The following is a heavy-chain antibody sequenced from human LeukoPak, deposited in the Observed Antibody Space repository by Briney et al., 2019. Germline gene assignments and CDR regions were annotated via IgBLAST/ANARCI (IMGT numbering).Heavy chain of an antibody. Sequence: SETLSLSCTVSGGSISSYYRSWIRQPPGKGLEWGGYIYYSGSSNYNPSLKSRVTISVDTSKNQFSLKLSSVTAADTAVYYCARDIGIYYMDVWGKGATVTISS. CDR3: ARDIGIYYMDV. CDR1: GGSISSYY. V-gene: IGHV4-59*01. D-gene: IGHD3-10*01. CDR2: IYYSGSS. J-gene: IGHJ6*03.